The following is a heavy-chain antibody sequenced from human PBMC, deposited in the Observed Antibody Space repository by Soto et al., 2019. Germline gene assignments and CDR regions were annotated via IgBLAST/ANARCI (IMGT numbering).Heavy chain of an antibody. CDR2: ITGSGGNA. D-gene: IGHD5-12*01. J-gene: IGHJ4*02. V-gene: IGHV3-23*01. CDR1: GFTFSNYA. Sequence: EVQLLESGGGLVQPGGSLSLSCAASGFTFSNYAMSWVRQAPGKGLEWVSGITGSGGNAYYADSVTGRFTISSDNSRNTLYLQMNSLSTEDTAAYYCATDPRGYDFFDFWGQGTLVTVSS. CDR3: ATDPRGYDFFDF.